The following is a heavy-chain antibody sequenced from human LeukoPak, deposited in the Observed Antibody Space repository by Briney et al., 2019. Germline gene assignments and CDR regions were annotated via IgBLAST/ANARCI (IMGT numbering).Heavy chain of an antibody. D-gene: IGHD3-22*01. CDR1: GFTFSSYE. V-gene: IGHV3-48*03. CDR3: ARDRHYYDSSGYYYDRWFDP. Sequence: QPGGSLRLSCAASGFTFSSYEMNWVRQAPGKGLEWVSYISSSGSTIYYADSVKGRFTISRDNAKNSLYLQMNSLRAEDTAVYYCARDRHYYDSSGYYYDRWFDPWGQGTLVTVSS. CDR2: ISSSGSTI. J-gene: IGHJ5*02.